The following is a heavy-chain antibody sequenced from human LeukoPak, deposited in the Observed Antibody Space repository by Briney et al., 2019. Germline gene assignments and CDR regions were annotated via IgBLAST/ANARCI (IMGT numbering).Heavy chain of an antibody. D-gene: IGHD5-18*01. V-gene: IGHV3-53*01. CDR1: GFTVSSNY. CDR2: IYSGGST. CDR3: AKDPPTVMANAFHI. J-gene: IGHJ3*02. Sequence: GGSLRLSCAASGFTVSSNYMSWVRQAPGKGLEWVSVIYSGGSTYYADSVKGRFTISRDNSKNTLYLQMNSLRAEDTAVYSCAKDPPTVMANAFHIWGQGTMVTVS.